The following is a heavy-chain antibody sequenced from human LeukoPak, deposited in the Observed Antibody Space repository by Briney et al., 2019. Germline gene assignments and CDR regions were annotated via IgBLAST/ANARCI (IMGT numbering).Heavy chain of an antibody. V-gene: IGHV4-61*02. CDR2: IYTSGST. Sequence: SETLSLTCTVSGGSISSGSYYWSWIRQPAGKGLEWIGRIYTSGSTNYNPSLKSRVTISVDTSKNQFSLKLSSVTAADTAVYYCARYYDYVWGSFDYWGQGTLVTVSS. CDR3: ARYYDYVWGSFDY. D-gene: IGHD3-16*01. CDR1: GGSISSGSYY. J-gene: IGHJ4*02.